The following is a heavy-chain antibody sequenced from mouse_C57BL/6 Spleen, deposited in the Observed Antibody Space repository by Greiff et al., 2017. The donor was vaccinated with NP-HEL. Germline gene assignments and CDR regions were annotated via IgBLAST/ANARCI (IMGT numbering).Heavy chain of an antibody. V-gene: IGHV1-59*01. J-gene: IGHJ2*01. CDR1: GYTFTSYW. D-gene: IGHD1-1*01. Sequence: VQLQQSGAELVRPGTSVKLSCKASGYTFTSYWMHWVKQRPGQGLEWIGVIDPSDSYTNYNQKFKGKATLTVDTSSSTAYMQLSSLTSEDSAVYYCARDSVYYGRGYFDYWGQGTTLTVSS. CDR3: ARDSVYYGRGYFDY. CDR2: IDPSDSYT.